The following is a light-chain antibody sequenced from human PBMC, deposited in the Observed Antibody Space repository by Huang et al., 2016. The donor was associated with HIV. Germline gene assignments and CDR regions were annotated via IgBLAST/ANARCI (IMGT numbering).Light chain of an antibody. CDR1: QTITTY. J-gene: IGKJ4*01. V-gene: IGKV1-39*01. Sequence: DIQMTQSPSSLSASVGDRVIMTCRASQTITTYLNWYQQRPGKAPKLLIYAASSLQRGVPSRFSGSGSGTDFTLTISSLQPEDFATDYCQQSYSSLLSFGGGTKVAIK. CDR2: AAS. CDR3: QQSYSSLLS.